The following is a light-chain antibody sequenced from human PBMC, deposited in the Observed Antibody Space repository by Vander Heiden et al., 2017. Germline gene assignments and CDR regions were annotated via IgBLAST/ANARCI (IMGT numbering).Light chain of an antibody. J-gene: IGLJ1*01. CDR2: EVS. V-gene: IGLV2-23*02. CDR1: SSDVGSYNL. Sequence: QSALTQPASVSGSPGQSITISSTGTSSDVGSYNLVSWYQQHPGKAPKLMIYEVSKRLSGVSNRFSGSKSGNTASLTISGLQAEDEADYYCCSYAGSSTYVFGSGTKVTVL. CDR3: CSYAGSSTYV.